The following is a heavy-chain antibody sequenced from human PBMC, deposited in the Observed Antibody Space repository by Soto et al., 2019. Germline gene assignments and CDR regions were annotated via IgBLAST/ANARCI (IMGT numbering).Heavy chain of an antibody. D-gene: IGHD4-17*01. V-gene: IGHV5-51*01. CDR2: IYPWDSDT. CDR1: GYSFTNYW. CDR3: VRQFIARLLYFQH. Sequence: GESLEISCKGSGYSFTNYWIGRVRQMPVKGLEWMAIIYPWDSDTRYSPSFQGQVTISADRSSSTSYLQWSSLKASDTAMYYCVRQFIARLLYFQHWGEDTLLTTSS. J-gene: IGHJ1*01.